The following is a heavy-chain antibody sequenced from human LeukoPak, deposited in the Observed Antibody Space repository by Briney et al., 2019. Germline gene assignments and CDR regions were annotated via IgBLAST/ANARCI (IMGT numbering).Heavy chain of an antibody. CDR1: GYSFTNEW. CDR3: ARHLSSLVGTYHFDY. CDR2: IHPGDSET. Sequence: GESLKISCKGSGYSFTNEWIGWVRQMPGKGLEWMGIIHPGDSETRYSPSFQGQVIISADKSISTAYLQWNSLKASDTAMYYCARHLSSLVGTYHFDYWGQGTLVTVSS. V-gene: IGHV5-51*01. J-gene: IGHJ4*02. D-gene: IGHD4-23*01.